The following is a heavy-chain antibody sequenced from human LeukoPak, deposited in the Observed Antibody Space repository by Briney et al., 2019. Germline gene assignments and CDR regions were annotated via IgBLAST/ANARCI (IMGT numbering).Heavy chain of an antibody. D-gene: IGHD2-2*01. V-gene: IGHV4-59*08. J-gene: IGHJ4*02. CDR2: VFFEGNT. CDR1: DDSISDYY. CDR3: AKHVSITYAHFDY. Sequence: PSETLSLTCTVSDDSISDYYRGWIRQPPGKGLEWIGYVFFEGNTRYNPSLSSRLSISIDTSRSQFSLKLNSVTAADTAVYYCAKHVSITYAHFDYWGQGSLVTVSS.